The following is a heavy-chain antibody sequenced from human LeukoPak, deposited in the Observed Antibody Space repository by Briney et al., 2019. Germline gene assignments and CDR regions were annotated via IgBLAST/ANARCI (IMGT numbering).Heavy chain of an antibody. D-gene: IGHD3-10*01. CDR2: INHSGST. CDR1: GGSFSGYY. Sequence: SETLSLTCAVYGGSFSGYYWSWIRQPPGKGLEWIGEINHSGSTNYNPSLKSRVTISVDTSKNQLSLKLSSVTAADTAVYYCARDLWFGAGRVFDIWGQGTMVTVSS. V-gene: IGHV4-34*01. CDR3: ARDLWFGAGRVFDI. J-gene: IGHJ3*02.